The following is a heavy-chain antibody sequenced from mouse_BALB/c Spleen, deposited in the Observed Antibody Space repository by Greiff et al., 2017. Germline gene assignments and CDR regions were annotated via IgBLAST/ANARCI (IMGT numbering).Heavy chain of an antibody. CDR2: ISYSGST. Sequence: EVQLQESGPGLVKPSQSLSLTCTATGYSITSDYVWYWIRQHPGNQLEWMGYISYSGSTSYNPTLKSRITITRDTSKNQFFLQLNSVTTEDTATYYCARDYGNLAWFAYWGQGTLVTVSA. D-gene: IGHD2-1*01. J-gene: IGHJ3*01. V-gene: IGHV3-2*02. CDR3: ARDYGNLAWFAY. CDR1: GYSITSDYV.